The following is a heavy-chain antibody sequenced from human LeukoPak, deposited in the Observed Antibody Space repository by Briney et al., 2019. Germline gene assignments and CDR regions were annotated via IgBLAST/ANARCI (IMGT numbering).Heavy chain of an antibody. CDR2: IKQDGSEK. CDR3: ARDSRLRYYSPYYFDY. V-gene: IGHV3-7*01. J-gene: IGHJ4*02. D-gene: IGHD3-9*01. CDR1: GFTFSDYG. Sequence: PGGSLRLSCAASGFTFSDYGMRWVRQAPGKGLEWVANIKQDGSEKYYVDSVKGRFTISRDNAKNSLYLQMNSLRAEDTAVYYCARDSRLRYYSPYYFDYWGQGTLVTVSS.